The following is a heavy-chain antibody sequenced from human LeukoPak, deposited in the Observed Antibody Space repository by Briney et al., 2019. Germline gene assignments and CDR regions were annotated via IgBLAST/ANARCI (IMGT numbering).Heavy chain of an antibody. CDR3: GRQLEAYGLAADY. CDR2: ISYSGTT. J-gene: IGHJ4*02. D-gene: IGHD3/OR15-3a*01. CDR1: SDSLKRDS. V-gene: IGHV4-59*08. Sequence: SETLSLICTVSSDSLKRDSWSWVRQPRGTGLEWIGNISYSGTTNYNPSLKRRVTMSVDTSKNQISLKLYSVTAADSAVYYCGRQLEAYGLAADYWGQGTLVTVSS.